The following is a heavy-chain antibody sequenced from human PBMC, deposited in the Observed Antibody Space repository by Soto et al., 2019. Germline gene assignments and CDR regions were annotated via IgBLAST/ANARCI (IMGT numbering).Heavy chain of an antibody. CDR1: GGTFSSYT. CDR3: ARGPGIAAAGTYFDY. V-gene: IGHV1-69*02. Sequence: SVKVSCKASGGTFSSYTISWVRQAPGQGLEWMGRIIPILGIANYAQKFQGRVTITADKSTSTAYMELSSLGSEDTAVYYCARGPGIAAAGTYFDYWGQGTLVTVSS. J-gene: IGHJ4*02. CDR2: IIPILGIA. D-gene: IGHD6-13*01.